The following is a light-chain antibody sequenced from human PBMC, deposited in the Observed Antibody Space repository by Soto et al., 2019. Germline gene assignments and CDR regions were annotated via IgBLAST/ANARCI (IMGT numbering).Light chain of an antibody. CDR1: QSISSW. J-gene: IGKJ1*01. CDR3: QQHNSYSGT. V-gene: IGKV1-5*01. CDR2: DAS. Sequence: DIQMTQSPATLSSSVGDRVTITCRASQSISSWLAWYQQKPGQAPKLLIYDASNLARGVPARFSGRGSGPEFIITTISLQADDFVTDYCQQHNSYSGTFGQGTKVDVK.